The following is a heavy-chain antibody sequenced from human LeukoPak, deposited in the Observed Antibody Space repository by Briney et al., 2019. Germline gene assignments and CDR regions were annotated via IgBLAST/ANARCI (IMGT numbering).Heavy chain of an antibody. J-gene: IGHJ3*02. CDR2: ISAYNGNT. Sequence: ASVKVSCKASGYTFTSYGIGWVRQAPGQGLEWMGWISAYNGNTNYAQTLQGRVTMTTDTPTRTAYMELRSLGSDDTAVYYCARDPISEVIVVVGDAFDIWGQGTMVTVSS. D-gene: IGHD3-22*01. V-gene: IGHV1-18*01. CDR1: GYTFTSYG. CDR3: ARDPISEVIVVVGDAFDI.